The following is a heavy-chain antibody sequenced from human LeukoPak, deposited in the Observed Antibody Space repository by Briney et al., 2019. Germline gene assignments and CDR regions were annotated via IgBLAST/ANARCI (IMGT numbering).Heavy chain of an antibody. CDR2: ISSSGSTI. CDR1: GFTFSDYY. V-gene: IGHV3-11*01. CDR3: ARDLYNYYGSGSYTNWFDP. J-gene: IGHJ5*02. Sequence: GGSLRLSCAASGFTFSDYYMSWIRQAPGKGLEWVSYISSSGSTIYYADSVKGRFTISRDNAKNSLYLQMNSLRAEDTAVYYCARDLYNYYGSGSYTNWFDPWGQGTLVTVSS. D-gene: IGHD3-10*01.